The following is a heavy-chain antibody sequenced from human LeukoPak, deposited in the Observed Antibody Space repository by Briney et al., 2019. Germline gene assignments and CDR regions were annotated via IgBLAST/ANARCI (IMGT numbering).Heavy chain of an antibody. V-gene: IGHV1-69*04. Sequence: SVKVSCKASGGTFSSYAISWVQQAPGQGLEWMGRIIPILGIPNYAQKFQGRVTIHADKSTSTAYMELSRLRSDDTAVYYCARELLGYCSSTSCYGWGPFDYWGQGTLVTVSS. CDR1: GGTFSSYA. CDR2: IIPILGIP. D-gene: IGHD2-2*01. CDR3: ARELLGYCSSTSCYGWGPFDY. J-gene: IGHJ4*02.